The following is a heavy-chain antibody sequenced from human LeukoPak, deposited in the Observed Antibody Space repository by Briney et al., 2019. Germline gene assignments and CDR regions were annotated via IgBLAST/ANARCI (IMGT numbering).Heavy chain of an antibody. J-gene: IGHJ6*03. CDR3: ATHRGYSYLSMDV. V-gene: IGHV1-24*01. D-gene: IGHD5-18*01. CDR2: FDPEDGET. Sequence: ASVKVSCKVSGYTLTELSMHWVRQAPGKRLEWMGGFDPEDGETIHAQKFQGRVTMTEDTSTDTAYMELSSLRSEDTAVYYCATHRGYSYLSMDVWGKGTTVTVSS. CDR1: GYTLTELS.